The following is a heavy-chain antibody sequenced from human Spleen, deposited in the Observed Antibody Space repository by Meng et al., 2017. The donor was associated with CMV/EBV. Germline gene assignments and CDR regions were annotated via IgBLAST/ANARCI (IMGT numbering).Heavy chain of an antibody. CDR1: GGSISSSNW. D-gene: IGHD3-3*01. J-gene: IGHJ6*02. V-gene: IGHV4-4*02. CDR3: ARDGNDFWSGYYYYGMDV. CDR2: IYHSGST. Sequence: SETLSLTCAVSGGSISSSNWWSWVRQPPGKGLEWIGEIYHSGSTNYNPSLKSRVTISVDKSKNQFSLKLSSVTAADTAVYYCARDGNDFWSGYYYYGMDVWGQGTTVTVSS.